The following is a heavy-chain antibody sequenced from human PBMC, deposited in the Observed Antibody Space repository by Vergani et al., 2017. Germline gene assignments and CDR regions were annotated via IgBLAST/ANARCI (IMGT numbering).Heavy chain of an antibody. CDR3: ARQRPGSGWSPGDFDD. CDR2: IYYSGLT. Sequence: QLQLQESGPGLVKPSETLSLTCTVSADSISSGSYYWGWIRQPPGKSLEWIVSIYYSGLTYYNPSLKSRVAISVDTSKNQFSLKVTSVTAADTAVYFCARQRPGSGWSPGDFDDWGQGILVTVSS. V-gene: IGHV4-39*01. D-gene: IGHD6-19*01. J-gene: IGHJ4*02. CDR1: ADSISSGSYY.